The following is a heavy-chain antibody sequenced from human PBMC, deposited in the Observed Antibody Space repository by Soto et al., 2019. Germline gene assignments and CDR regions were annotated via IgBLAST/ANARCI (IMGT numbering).Heavy chain of an antibody. CDR2: ISSSGTYT. V-gene: IGHV3-21*01. J-gene: IGHJ4*02. CDR1: GFTFNSYS. D-gene: IGHD3-10*01. CDR3: AREGRDRTMARKTLFDY. Sequence: PGGSLRLSCAASGFTFNSYSMIWVRQAPGKGLEWASSISSSGTYTYYGDSMKGRFTISRDNPKNSLYLQLNSLRVEDTAVYYCAREGRDRTMARKTLFDYWGQGTLVTVSS.